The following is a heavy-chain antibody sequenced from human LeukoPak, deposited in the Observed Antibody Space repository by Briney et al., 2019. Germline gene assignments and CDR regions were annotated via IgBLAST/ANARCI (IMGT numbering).Heavy chain of an antibody. CDR2: ISWDGGIT. D-gene: IGHD5-12*01. V-gene: IGHV3-43*01. J-gene: IGHJ4*02. CDR3: AKDSNTGGYSFGS. CDR1: GFTFHHYS. Sequence: PGGSLRLSCAASGFTFHHYSMHWVRQPPGKGLEWVSLISWDGGITYYADSVRGRFTISRDNSKNSLSLEMNSLRTEDTALYYCAKDSNTGGYSFGSWGQGTLVTVPS.